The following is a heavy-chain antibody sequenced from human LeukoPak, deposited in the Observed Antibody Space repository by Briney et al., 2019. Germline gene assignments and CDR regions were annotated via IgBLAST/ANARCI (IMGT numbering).Heavy chain of an antibody. CDR2: ISYSGST. V-gene: IGHV4-59*08. Sequence: SETLSLTCTVSGGSISGYYWSWIRQPPGKGLEWIAYISYSGSTNYNPSLKSRVTISVDTSKNQFSLNLSSVTAADTAVYYCVRHSSGTTYDYWGQGIQVTVSS. J-gene: IGHJ4*02. CDR3: VRHSSGTTYDY. CDR1: GGSISGYY. D-gene: IGHD1-7*01.